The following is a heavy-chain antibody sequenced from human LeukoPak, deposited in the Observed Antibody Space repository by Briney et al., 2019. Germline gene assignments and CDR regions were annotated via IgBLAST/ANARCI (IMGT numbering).Heavy chain of an antibody. CDR1: GGSISSYY. CDR3: ARVTYYDFWSGPYFDY. J-gene: IGHJ4*02. D-gene: IGHD3-3*01. V-gene: IGHV4-59*01. Sequence: SETLSLTCTVSGGSISSYYWSWIRQPPGKGLEWIGYIYYSGSTNYNPSLKSRVTISVDTSQNQFSLKLSSVTAADTAVYYCARVTYYDFWSGPYFDYWGQGTLVTVSS. CDR2: IYYSGST.